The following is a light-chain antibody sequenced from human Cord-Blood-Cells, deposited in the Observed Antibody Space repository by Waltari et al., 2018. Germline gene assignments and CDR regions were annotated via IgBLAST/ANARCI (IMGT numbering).Light chain of an antibody. CDR2: AAT. CDR1: RSVSSRD. CDR3: QQEYNF. V-gene: IGKV3D-7*01. J-gene: IGKJ4*01. Sequence: ETVTTQSPATLSLSPGERATLPCRASRSVSSRDVSWYPQKPGQAPRLLIYAATTSATGTPASFSGSGSGTDFTLTISSLQPEDVAVYYCQQEYNFFGGGTTVGIK.